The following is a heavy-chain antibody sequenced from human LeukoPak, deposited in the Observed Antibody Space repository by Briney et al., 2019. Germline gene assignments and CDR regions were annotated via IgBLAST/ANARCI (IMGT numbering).Heavy chain of an antibody. CDR1: GFTLSSYD. Sequence: GGSLRLSCVASGFTLSSYDMHWVRQTTGESQEWVSIIYKTGETYYPDSVKGRFTISREGAKNSLYLQMNSLRAGDTAVYYCAREMSGSNDAFDVWGQGTMVTVSS. CDR2: IYKTGET. J-gene: IGHJ3*01. CDR3: AREMSGSNDAFDV. V-gene: IGHV3-13*01. D-gene: IGHD3-10*01.